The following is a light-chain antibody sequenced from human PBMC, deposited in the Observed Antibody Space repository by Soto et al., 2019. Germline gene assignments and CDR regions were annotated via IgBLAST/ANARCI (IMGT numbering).Light chain of an antibody. V-gene: IGLV2-14*03. CDR1: STDVGGYRY. Sequence: QSALTQPASVSGSPGQSITLFCTGTSTDVGGYRYVSWYQHHPGKAPKLMIYDVSNRPSGVSNRFSGSKSGNTASLTISGLQAEDEAEYYCSSFTSGSTLVFGGGTKLTVL. CDR3: SSFTSGSTLV. CDR2: DVS. J-gene: IGLJ2*01.